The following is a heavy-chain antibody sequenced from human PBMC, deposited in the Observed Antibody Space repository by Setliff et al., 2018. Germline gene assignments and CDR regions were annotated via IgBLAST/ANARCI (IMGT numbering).Heavy chain of an antibody. CDR1: GFTFSNAW. J-gene: IGHJ1*01. D-gene: IGHD4-17*01. V-gene: IGHV3-15*01. Sequence: GESLKISCAASGFTFSNAWMSWVRQAPGKGLEWVGRIKSKTDGGTTDYAAPVKGRFTISRDDSKNTLYLQMNSLKTEDTAVYYCTTDLAYGDYDQAEYFQHWGQGTLVTVSS. CDR2: IKSKTDGGTT. CDR3: TTDLAYGDYDQAEYFQH.